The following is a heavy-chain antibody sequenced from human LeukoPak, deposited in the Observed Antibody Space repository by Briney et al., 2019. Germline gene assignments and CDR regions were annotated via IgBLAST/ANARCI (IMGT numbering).Heavy chain of an antibody. V-gene: IGHV4-4*02. CDR1: GGSISSSNW. CDR3: ARRGYYYDSSGYYVY. CDR2: IYHSGST. D-gene: IGHD3-22*01. J-gene: IGHJ4*02. Sequence: SETLSLTCAVSGGSISSSNWWSWVRQPPGQGLEWIGEIYHSGSTYYNPSLKSRVTISVDTSKNQFSLKLSSVTAADTAVYYCARRGYYYDSSGYYVYWGQGTLVTVSS.